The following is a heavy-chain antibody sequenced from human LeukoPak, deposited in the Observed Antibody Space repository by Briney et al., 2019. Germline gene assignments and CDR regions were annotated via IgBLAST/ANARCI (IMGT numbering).Heavy chain of an antibody. V-gene: IGHV4-38-2*01. CDR3: ARNGARAAHYYYYYYMDV. CDR1: GYSISSGYY. Sequence: SETLSLTCAVSGYSISSGYYWGWIRQPPGKGLEWIGSIYHSGTTYYNPSLKSRVTMSVDTSKNQFSLRLTSVTAADTAVYYCARNGARAAHYYYYYYMDVWGKGTTVTVSS. D-gene: IGHD6-6*01. J-gene: IGHJ6*03. CDR2: IYHSGTT.